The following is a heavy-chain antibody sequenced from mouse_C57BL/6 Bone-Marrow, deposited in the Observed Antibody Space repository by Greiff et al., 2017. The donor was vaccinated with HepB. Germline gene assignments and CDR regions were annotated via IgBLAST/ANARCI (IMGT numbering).Heavy chain of an antibody. J-gene: IGHJ4*01. CDR2: IHPNSGST. D-gene: IGHD1-1*01. CDR1: GYTFTSYW. CDR3: ARWGVITTVPFAMDY. Sequence: QVQLQQPGAELVKPGASVKLSCKASGYTFTSYWMHWVKQRPGQGLEWIGMIHPNSGSTNYNEKFKSKATLTVDKSSSTAYMQLSSLTSEDSAVYYCARWGVITTVPFAMDYWGQGTSVTVSS. V-gene: IGHV1-64*01.